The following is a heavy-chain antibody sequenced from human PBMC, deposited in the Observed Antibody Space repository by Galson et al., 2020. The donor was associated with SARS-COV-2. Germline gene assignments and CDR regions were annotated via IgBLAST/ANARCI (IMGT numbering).Heavy chain of an antibody. D-gene: IGHD1-26*01. CDR2: INYIGTT. V-gene: IGHV4-39*01. J-gene: IGHJ5*02. CDR3: ARLGHEWGAPQFDP. Sequence: SETLSLTCTVSGGSIRSSSGYFWGWVRQAPEKGLEWIATINYIGTTYYNPSLESRVSISADMSRIQFSLKVNDVTAADTAIFYCARLGHEWGAPQFDPWGQGTLVIVSS. CDR1: GGSIRSSSGYF.